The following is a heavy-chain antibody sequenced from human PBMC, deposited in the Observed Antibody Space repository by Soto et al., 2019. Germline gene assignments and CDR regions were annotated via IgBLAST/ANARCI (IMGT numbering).Heavy chain of an antibody. J-gene: IGHJ4*02. CDR3: AAAHRPSYGVYYFDF. CDR2: IYSSGST. D-gene: IGHD5-18*01. V-gene: IGHV4-59*01. Sequence: QVQLQESGPGLVKPSETLSLTCTVSGGSISNYYWNWIRQSPGKGLEWIGYIYSSGSTHYNPSLHNRVTISPDPSKNQLSLRGNSVTAAAMAVYYCAAAHRPSYGVYYFDFWGQGTPVTVSS. CDR1: GGSISNYY.